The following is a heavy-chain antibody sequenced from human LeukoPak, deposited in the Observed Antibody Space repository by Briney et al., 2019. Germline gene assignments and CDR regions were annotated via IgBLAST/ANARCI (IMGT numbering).Heavy chain of an antibody. D-gene: IGHD6-19*01. CDR3: ARRRSTGWSAAFDI. CDR2: IYSGGST. CDR1: GGSTSNYY. Sequence: SETLSLTCIVSGGSTSNYYWSWIRQPPGKGLEWIAYIYSGGSTNYNPSLKSRVTISIDTSKIQFSPQLDSVTAADTAIYYCARRRSTGWSAAFDIWGQGTMVTVSS. V-gene: IGHV4-59*08. J-gene: IGHJ3*02.